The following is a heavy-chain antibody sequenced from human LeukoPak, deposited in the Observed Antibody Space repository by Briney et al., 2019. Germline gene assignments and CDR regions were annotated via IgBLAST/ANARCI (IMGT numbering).Heavy chain of an antibody. Sequence: GGSLRLSCVASGFSFNTYWMHWVRKAPGKGLVWVSRISGDGSNTTYADSVKGRFTISRDNAKNTVYLQMNSLRAEDTAVYYCTRMYYDSSGYSYIDYWGQGTLVTVSS. D-gene: IGHD3-22*01. CDR2: ISGDGSNT. CDR3: TRMYYDSSGYSYIDY. J-gene: IGHJ4*02. CDR1: GFSFNTYW. V-gene: IGHV3-74*01.